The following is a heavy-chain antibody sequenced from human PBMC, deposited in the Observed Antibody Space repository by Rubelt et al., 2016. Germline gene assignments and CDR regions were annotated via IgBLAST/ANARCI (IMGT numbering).Heavy chain of an antibody. Sequence: QVQLQPWGAGLLKPSETLSLTCAVYGGSFSGYYWSWIRQPPGKGLAWIGEINHRGSTNYNPSLKSGVPNEVTRAESRCALKLCLGTAAGTAVDDCEGHYDYVWGSYRGYQFDYWGQGTLVTVSS. J-gene: IGHJ4*02. CDR2: INHRGST. CDR3: EGHYDYVWGSYRGYQFDY. CDR1: GGSFSGYY. V-gene: IGHV4-34*01. D-gene: IGHD3-16*02.